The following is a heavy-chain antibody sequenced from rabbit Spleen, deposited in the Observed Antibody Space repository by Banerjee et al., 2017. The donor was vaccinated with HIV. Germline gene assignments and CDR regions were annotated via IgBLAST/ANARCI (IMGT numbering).Heavy chain of an antibody. Sequence: QEHLKESGGGLVQPGGSLKLSCTASGFTLSSYYMNWVRQAPGKGLEWIACIDVVKSGSTYYANWAKGRLTISKTSSTTVTLQVTSLTAADTATYFCARDLDAAIGWNFNLWGPGTLVTVS. CDR2: IDVVKSGST. CDR3: ARDLDAAIGWNFNL. J-gene: IGHJ4*01. D-gene: IGHD4-2*01. V-gene: IGHV1S45*01. CDR1: GFTLSSYYM.